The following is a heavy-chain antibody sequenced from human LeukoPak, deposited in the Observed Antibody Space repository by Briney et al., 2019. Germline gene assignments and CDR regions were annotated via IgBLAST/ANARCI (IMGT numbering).Heavy chain of an antibody. Sequence: ASVKVSCKASGYTFTSYGISWVRQAPGQGLEWMGWISAYNGNTNYAQKVQGRVTMTTDTSTSTAYMELRSLRSDDTAVYYCARGSGRVTTRFVAQTIPEYYFDYWGQGTLVTVSS. J-gene: IGHJ4*02. CDR2: ISAYNGNT. CDR1: GYTFTSYG. CDR3: ARGSGRVTTRFVAQTIPEYYFDY. D-gene: IGHD3-10*01. V-gene: IGHV1-18*01.